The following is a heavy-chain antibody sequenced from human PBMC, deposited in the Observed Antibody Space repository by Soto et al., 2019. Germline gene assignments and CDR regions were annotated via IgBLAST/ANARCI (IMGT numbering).Heavy chain of an antibody. CDR3: AGAAAEGLFYP. CDR1: GFTISTYG. V-gene: IGHV3-33*01. D-gene: IGHD6-13*01. Sequence: QVQLVESGGGVVQPGTSLRLSCAASGFTISTYGMHWVRQAPGKGLEWVAVIWFDGRNKYYADSVKGRFTISRDTSKNTLYLQMNSLRVEDTAVYYCAGAAAEGLFYPWGQGTLVTVSS. J-gene: IGHJ5*02. CDR2: IWFDGRNK.